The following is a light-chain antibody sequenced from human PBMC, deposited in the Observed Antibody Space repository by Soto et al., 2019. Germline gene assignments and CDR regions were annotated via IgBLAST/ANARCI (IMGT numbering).Light chain of an antibody. CDR2: NSS. Sequence: EIVLTQSPGTLSLSPGERATLSCRASETVRNNYLAWYQQKPGQAPRLLIYNSSTRPAGIPDRFSGSGSGTDFTLTISRLEPEDFALYFCQKYRDLPQTFGQGTRVEIK. CDR1: ETVRNNY. V-gene: IGKV3-20*01. J-gene: IGKJ1*01. CDR3: QKYRDLPQT.